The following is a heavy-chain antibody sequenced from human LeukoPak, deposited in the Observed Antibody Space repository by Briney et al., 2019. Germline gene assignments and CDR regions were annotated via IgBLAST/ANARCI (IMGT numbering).Heavy chain of an antibody. CDR2: INPNSGDT. CDR1: GYTFTGYY. CDR3: ARDTAMDDILTAYDYFVS. V-gene: IGHV1-2*02. D-gene: IGHD3-9*01. J-gene: IGHJ4*02. Sequence: GASVKVSCKASGYTFTGYYIHWGRQAPGQGLEWMGWINPNSGDTNYAQNLQGRVTMTRDTSITTAYMELSRLRSDDTAVYFCARDTAMDDILTAYDYFVSWGQGTLVTVSP.